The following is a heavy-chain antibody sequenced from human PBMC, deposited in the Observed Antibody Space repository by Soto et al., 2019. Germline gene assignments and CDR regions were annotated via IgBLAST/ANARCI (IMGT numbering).Heavy chain of an antibody. D-gene: IGHD3-22*01. CDR3: ARSRITMIVG. V-gene: IGHV4-31*03. CDR1: GGSISSGGYY. J-gene: IGHJ4*02. Sequence: PPETLSLTCTVSGGSISSGGYYWSWIRQHPGKGLEWIGYIYYSGSTYYNPSLKSRVTISVDTSKNQFSLKLSSVTAADTAVYYCARSRITMIVGWGQGTLVTVSS. CDR2: IYYSGST.